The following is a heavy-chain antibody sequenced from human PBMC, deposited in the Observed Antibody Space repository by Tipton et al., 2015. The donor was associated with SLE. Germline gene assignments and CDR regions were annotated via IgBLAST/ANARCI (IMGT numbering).Heavy chain of an antibody. V-gene: IGHV1-46*01. CDR1: VYSFTSHY. Sequence: VQLVQSGAEVRKPGASVKVSCMPSVYSFTSHYIHWVRQAPGQGLEWMGLINPSDGRKTYAQKFQDRVTMTRDTSTVYMELSSLTSEDTAVYYCARDALYYRNAFDIWGQGTMVTVSS. J-gene: IGHJ3*02. CDR3: ARDALYYRNAFDI. CDR2: INPSDGRK. D-gene: IGHD1-14*01.